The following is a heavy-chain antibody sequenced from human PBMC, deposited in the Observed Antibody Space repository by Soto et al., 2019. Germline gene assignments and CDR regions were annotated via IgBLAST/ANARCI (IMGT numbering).Heavy chain of an antibody. J-gene: IGHJ4*02. CDR3: ARGTDYGDYGSFYFDY. V-gene: IGHV4-34*01. D-gene: IGHD4-17*01. Sequence: SETLSLTCAVYGGSFSGYYWSWIRQPPGKGLEWIGEINHSGSTNYNPSLKSRVTISVDTSKNQFSLKLSSVTAADTAVYYCARGTDYGDYGSFYFDYWGQGTLVTVSS. CDR2: INHSGST. CDR1: GGSFSGYY.